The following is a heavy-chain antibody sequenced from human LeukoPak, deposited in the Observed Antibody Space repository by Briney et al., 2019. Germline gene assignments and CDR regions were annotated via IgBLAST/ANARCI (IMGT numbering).Heavy chain of an antibody. CDR3: ARGPHYGPGGYYGMDV. Sequence: SETLSLTCTVSGGSISSGGYYWSWIRLHPGKGLEWIGYIYYSGSTYYNPSLKSRVTISVDTSKNQFSLKLSSVTAADTAVYYCARGPHYGPGGYYGMDVWGQGTTVTVSS. CDR2: IYYSGST. D-gene: IGHD3-10*01. CDR1: GGSISSGGYY. V-gene: IGHV4-31*03. J-gene: IGHJ6*02.